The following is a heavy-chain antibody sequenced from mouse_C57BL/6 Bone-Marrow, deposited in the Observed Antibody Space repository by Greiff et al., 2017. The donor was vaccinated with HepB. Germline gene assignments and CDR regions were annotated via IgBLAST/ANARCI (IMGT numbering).Heavy chain of an antibody. V-gene: IGHV1-18*01. Sequence: EVQLQQSGPELVKPGASVKIPCKASGYTFTDYNMDWVKQSHGKSLEWIGDINPNNGGTIYNQKFKGKATLTVDKSSSTAYMELRSLTSEDTAVYYCARGGLLRFAYWGQGTLVTVSA. CDR1: GYTFTDYN. J-gene: IGHJ3*01. CDR3: ARGGLLRFAY. CDR2: INPNNGGT. D-gene: IGHD1-1*01.